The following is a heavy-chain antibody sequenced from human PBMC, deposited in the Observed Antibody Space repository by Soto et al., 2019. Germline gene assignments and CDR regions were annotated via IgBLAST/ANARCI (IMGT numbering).Heavy chain of an antibody. CDR2: IIPILGIA. CDR1: GGTFSSYA. D-gene: IGHD1-26*01. J-gene: IGHJ5*02. CDR3: ARVRYSGSYDGYEFDP. V-gene: IGHV1-69*10. Sequence: ASVKVSCKASGGTFSSYAISWVRQAPGQGLEWMGGIIPILGIANYAQKFQGRVTITADKSTSTAYMELSSLRSEDTAVYYCARVRYSGSYDGYEFDPWGQGTLVTVSS.